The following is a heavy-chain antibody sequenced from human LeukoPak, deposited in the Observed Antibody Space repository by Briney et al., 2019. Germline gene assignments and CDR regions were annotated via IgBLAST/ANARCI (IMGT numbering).Heavy chain of an antibody. CDR1: GFTFSSYG. CDR3: ARGNDSGTYYGDAFDI. CDR2: IYSDGTT. Sequence: SGGSLRLSCAASGFTFSSYGMHWVRQAPGKGLEWVSVIYSDGTTYYADSLKGRFTLSRDNSKNTLYLQMNSLRADDTAVYYCARGNDSGTYYGDAFDIWGQGTMVTVSS. J-gene: IGHJ3*02. V-gene: IGHV3-53*01. D-gene: IGHD1-26*01.